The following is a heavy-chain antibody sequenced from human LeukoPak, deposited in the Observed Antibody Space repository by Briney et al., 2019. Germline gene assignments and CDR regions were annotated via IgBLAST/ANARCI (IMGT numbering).Heavy chain of an antibody. CDR3: ARDTPLTGYASGWSNNCFDY. Sequence: GGALRLSCATSGFTFSSYAMHWVRQAPGKGLEWVEVISYEGSNNYYADSVKGRFAISRDNSESALFLQMNSLRAEDTAVYYCARDTPLTGYASGWSNNCFDYWGQGTLVTVSS. CDR1: GFTFSSYA. CDR2: ISYEGSNN. J-gene: IGHJ4*02. D-gene: IGHD6-19*01. V-gene: IGHV3-30*07.